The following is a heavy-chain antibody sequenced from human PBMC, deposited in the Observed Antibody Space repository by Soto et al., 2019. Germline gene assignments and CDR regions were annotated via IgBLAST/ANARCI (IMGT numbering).Heavy chain of an antibody. CDR2: ITNTSHGATV. CDR3: TKEYGWSDP. CDR1: GVTFTTAW. Sequence: EVHLVESWGVFVKPGGSLRLSCAAAGVTFTTAWMNWFRQSPGQGLEWVVRITNTSHGATVDYATPVTGRFTISRDDSESTLYLQMNSLTTEDTAMYYCTKEYGWSDPWGQGTLVTVSS. D-gene: IGHD4-17*01. J-gene: IGHJ5*02. V-gene: IGHV3-15*07.